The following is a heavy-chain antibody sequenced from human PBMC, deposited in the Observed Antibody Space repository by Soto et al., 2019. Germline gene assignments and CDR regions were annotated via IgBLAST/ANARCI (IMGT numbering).Heavy chain of an antibody. D-gene: IGHD4-17*01. J-gene: IGHJ6*02. CDR2: IYYSGST. V-gene: IGHV4-59*08. CDR1: GGSISSYY. CDR3: ARVLGDYYPDYYYYYGMDV. Sequence: SETLSLTCTVSGGSISSYYWSWIRQPPGKGLEWIGYIYYSGSTNYNPSLKSRVTISVDTSKNQFSLKLSSVTAADTAVYYCARVLGDYYPDYYYYYGMDVWGQGTTVTV.